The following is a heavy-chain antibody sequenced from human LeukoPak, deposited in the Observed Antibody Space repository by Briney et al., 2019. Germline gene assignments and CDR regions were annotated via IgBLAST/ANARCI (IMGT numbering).Heavy chain of an antibody. J-gene: IGHJ4*02. Sequence: GGSLRLSCAASGFTVSSNYMSWVRQAPGKGLEWVSVIYSGGSTYYADSVKGRFTISRDNSKNTLYLQMNSLRAEDTAVYYCARESRTGITGTTTFFDYWGQGTLVTVSS. D-gene: IGHD1-7*01. CDR2: IYSGGST. V-gene: IGHV3-66*01. CDR3: ARESRTGITGTTTFFDY. CDR1: GFTVSSNY.